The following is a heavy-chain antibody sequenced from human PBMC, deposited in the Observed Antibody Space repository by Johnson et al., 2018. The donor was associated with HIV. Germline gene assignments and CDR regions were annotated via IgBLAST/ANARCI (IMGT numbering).Heavy chain of an antibody. CDR3: AKDNPVGATRGDAFDI. J-gene: IGHJ3*02. CDR1: GFTFSSYA. V-gene: IGHV3-30*04. Sequence: QVQLVESGGGLVQPGRSLSLSCAASGFTFSSYAMHWVRPAPGKGLEWVEVISYDGSNNYYADSVKGRFTNSRDNSKNTVYLQMNSLRAEDTAVYYCAKDNPVGATRGDAFDIWGQGTMVTVSS. D-gene: IGHD1-26*01. CDR2: ISYDGSNN.